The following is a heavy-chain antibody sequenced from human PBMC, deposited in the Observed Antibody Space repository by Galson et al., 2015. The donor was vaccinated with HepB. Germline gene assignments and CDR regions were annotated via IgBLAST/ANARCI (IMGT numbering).Heavy chain of an antibody. CDR1: GFSFSSHW. Sequence: SLRLSCAASGFSFSSHWMSWVRQAPGKGLEWVANIKGDGSEMYYVGSVKGRFIISRDNAKNSLFLQMNSLRAEDMAMYYCAKGNWGDSWGQGTLVNVAS. CDR2: IKGDGSEM. V-gene: IGHV3-7*01. CDR3: AKGNWGDS. J-gene: IGHJ5*01.